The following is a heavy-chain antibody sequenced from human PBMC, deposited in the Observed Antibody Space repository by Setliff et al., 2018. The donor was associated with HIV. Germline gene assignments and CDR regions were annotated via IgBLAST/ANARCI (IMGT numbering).Heavy chain of an antibody. J-gene: IGHJ4*02. CDR2: INHNSGGA. D-gene: IGHD3-16*01. CDR1: GYTFTAYF. Sequence: ASVKVSCKASGYTFTAYFIHWVRPAPGQGVAGMEWINHNSGGANYAQKFQGRVTMTRDTSICTAYMELSRRRSDDTAVFYCAREFPGGDGYNFGYWGQGTLVTVSS. V-gene: IGHV1-2*02. CDR3: AREFPGGDGYNFGY.